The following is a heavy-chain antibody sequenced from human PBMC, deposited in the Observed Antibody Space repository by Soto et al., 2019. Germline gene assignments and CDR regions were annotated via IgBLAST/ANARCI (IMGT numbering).Heavy chain of an antibody. CDR1: DGSFSGYY. V-gene: IGHV4-34*01. Sequence: TSETLSLTCAVYDGSFSGYYWSWIRQPPGKGLEWIGEINHSGSTNYNPSLKSRVTISVDTSKNQFSLNLSSVTAADTAVYYCARGDFWSGYYDYYGMDVWGQGTTVTVSS. CDR3: ARGDFWSGYYDYYGMDV. CDR2: INHSGST. J-gene: IGHJ6*02. D-gene: IGHD3-3*01.